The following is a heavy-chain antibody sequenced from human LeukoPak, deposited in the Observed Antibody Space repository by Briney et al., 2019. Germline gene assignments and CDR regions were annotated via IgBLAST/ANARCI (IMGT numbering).Heavy chain of an antibody. CDR2: INTNSGDT. Sequence: GASVKVSCKASGYTFSGDSLHWVRQAPGQGLEWMGRINTNSGDTDYAQKFQGRFTMTRNTSISTAYMELSSLRSDDTAIYYCARMIQLWLGLDSWGQGTLVTVSS. D-gene: IGHD5-18*01. V-gene: IGHV1-2*06. J-gene: IGHJ4*02. CDR3: ARMIQLWLGLDS. CDR1: GYTFSGDS.